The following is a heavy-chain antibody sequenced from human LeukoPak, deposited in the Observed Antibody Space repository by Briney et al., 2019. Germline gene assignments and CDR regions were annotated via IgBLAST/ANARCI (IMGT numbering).Heavy chain of an antibody. Sequence: APVKVSCKASGYTFTTYGISWVRQAPGQGLEWMGWISGYNGNTNYAQQLQDRVTMTTDTSTSTAYMELRSLRSDDSAVFYCPRDTGSSFDYWGQGTLVTVSS. D-gene: IGHD1-26*01. CDR1: GYTFTTYG. CDR2: ISGYNGNT. CDR3: PRDTGSSFDY. V-gene: IGHV1-18*01. J-gene: IGHJ4*02.